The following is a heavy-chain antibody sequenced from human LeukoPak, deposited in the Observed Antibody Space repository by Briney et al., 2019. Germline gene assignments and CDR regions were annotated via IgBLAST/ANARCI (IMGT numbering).Heavy chain of an antibody. V-gene: IGHV1-69*04. CDR1: GGTFSSYA. Sequence: ASVKVSCKASGGTFSSYAISWVRQAPGQGLEWMGRIIPILGIANYAQKFQGRVTITTDESTSTAYMELSSLRSEDTAVYYCAQGDWNYRNYYYMDVWGKGTTVTVSS. J-gene: IGHJ6*03. CDR3: AQGDWNYRNYYYMDV. D-gene: IGHD1-7*01. CDR2: IIPILGIA.